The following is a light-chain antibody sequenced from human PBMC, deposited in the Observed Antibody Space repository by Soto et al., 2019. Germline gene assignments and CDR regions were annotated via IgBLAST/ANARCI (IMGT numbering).Light chain of an antibody. CDR3: QQCGS. Sequence: EIVLTQSPATLSLSPGEGATLSCRASQSVSTYLAWYQQKPGQAPRLLIYDASNRATGIPARFSGSGSGTDFTLTISSLEPEEFAVYYCQQCGSFGGGTKVEIK. CDR2: DAS. J-gene: IGKJ4*01. V-gene: IGKV3-11*01. CDR1: QSVSTY.